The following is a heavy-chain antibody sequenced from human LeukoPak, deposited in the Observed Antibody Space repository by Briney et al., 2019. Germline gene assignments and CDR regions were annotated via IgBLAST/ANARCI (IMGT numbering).Heavy chain of an antibody. V-gene: IGHV4-59*01. CDR2: IYYSSST. CDR1: SGSINSYN. CDR3: GFDRSGSLDY. J-gene: IGHJ4*02. D-gene: IGHD3-3*01. Sequence: SETLSLTCTVSSGSINSYNWSWLRQPPGKGLEWIGYIYYSSSTNYNPSLKRRVTISLGTADCQLSLKLSSVTAADTAVYYGGFDRSGSLDYWCQGNLVTVSS.